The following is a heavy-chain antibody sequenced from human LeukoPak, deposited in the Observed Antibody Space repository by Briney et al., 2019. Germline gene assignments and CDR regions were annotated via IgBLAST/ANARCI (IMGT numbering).Heavy chain of an antibody. CDR2: ISRSGGST. Sequence: PGGSLRLSCAASGFTFSSYAMTWVRQAPGKGLEWVSGISRSGGSTYYADSVKGRFIISRDNSKNTLHLQMNSLRAEDTAVYYCAKELENYGDYVVGFDIWGQGTMVTVSS. V-gene: IGHV3-23*01. D-gene: IGHD4-17*01. CDR1: GFTFSSYA. CDR3: AKELENYGDYVVGFDI. J-gene: IGHJ3*02.